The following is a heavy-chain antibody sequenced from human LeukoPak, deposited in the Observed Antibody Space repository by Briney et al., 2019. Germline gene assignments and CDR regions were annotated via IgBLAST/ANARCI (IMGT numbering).Heavy chain of an antibody. V-gene: IGHV4-59*08. D-gene: IGHD6-13*01. CDR1: GGSISSYF. J-gene: IGHJ5*02. Sequence: PSETLSLTCTVSGGSISSYFWNWIRQPPGKGLEWIGYIYYSGSTYYNPSLKSRVSISVDKSKNQFSLKLSSVTAADTAVYFCARAGIDIETAGTITNWFAPWAREPRSPSPQ. CDR2: IYYSGST. CDR3: ARAGIDIETAGTITNWFAP.